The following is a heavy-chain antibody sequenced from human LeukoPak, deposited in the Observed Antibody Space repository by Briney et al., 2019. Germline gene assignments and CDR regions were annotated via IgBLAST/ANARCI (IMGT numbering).Heavy chain of an antibody. D-gene: IGHD2-8*01. V-gene: IGHV3-7*03. CDR1: GFSFTTYW. CDR3: AREMVGAHDAFDI. Sequence: GGSLRLSCAASGFSFTTYWMSWVRQAPGKGLEWVANIKQDGTEKYYVDSVKGRFTISRENAENSLYLQMNSLRAEDTAVYYCAREMVGAHDAFDIWGQGTMVTVSS. J-gene: IGHJ3*02. CDR2: IKQDGTEK.